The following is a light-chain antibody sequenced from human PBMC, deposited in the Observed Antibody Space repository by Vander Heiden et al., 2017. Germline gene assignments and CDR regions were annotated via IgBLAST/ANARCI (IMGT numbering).Light chain of an antibody. CDR1: KTVSVTH. Sequence: EILWTQSPGSPSLSPGGGASLSCRASKTVSVTHIAWYQQKPGQAPRLILYNTSSRATGIQDRFSSRGSGTDFTITISRLEPEDFGIYCCQQYGSTPYAFGQGTKLGIK. J-gene: IGKJ2*01. CDR2: NTS. CDR3: QQYGSTPYA. V-gene: IGKV3-20*01.